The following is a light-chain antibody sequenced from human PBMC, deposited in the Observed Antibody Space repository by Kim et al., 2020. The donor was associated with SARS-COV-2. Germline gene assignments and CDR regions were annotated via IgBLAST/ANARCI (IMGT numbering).Light chain of an antibody. CDR3: RQSYSNPPS. V-gene: IGKV1-39*01. CDR2: AES. CDR1: QSISSY. J-gene: IGKJ2*03. Sequence: ASVGDRGTITCSASQSISSYLYWYQQKPARAPKLLIDAESSLQRAVPSRFCGSGSGTEFTLSISILQPEDFATYYYRQSYSNPPSFGQGTKLEI.